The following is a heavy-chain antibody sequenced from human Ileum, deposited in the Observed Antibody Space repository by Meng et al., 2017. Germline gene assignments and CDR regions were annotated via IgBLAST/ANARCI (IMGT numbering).Heavy chain of an antibody. CDR3: ARCQQYLVNNWFDP. CDR1: RTPICGNKW. D-gene: IGHD4-11*01. J-gene: IGHJ5*02. V-gene: IGHV4-4*02. CDR2: IYQSGNT. Sequence: QGAVEGAGLKTAKPSGDLSLNCAVSRTPICGNKWGGWVRQSPGKGLEWIREIYQSGNTNYNPALKSRVTISLDKSKNQFSLNLTSVTAADTAIYYCARCQQYLVNNWFDPWGQGILVTVSS.